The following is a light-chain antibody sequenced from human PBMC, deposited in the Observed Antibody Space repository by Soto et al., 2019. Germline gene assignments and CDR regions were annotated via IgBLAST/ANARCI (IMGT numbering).Light chain of an antibody. CDR2: GXS. CDR1: QRFSNNIY. J-gene: IGKJ1*01. V-gene: IGKV3-20*01. CDR3: QQYGKSPLT. Sequence: LNQSPCTLSLSPGERATLSCRAGQRFSNNIYLAWYQQKPGQAPRLXXYGXSSRDTGSPNRLSGSGSGTDFTLTISRLEPEEFAVYYCQQYGKSPLTFGQGTKVDIK.